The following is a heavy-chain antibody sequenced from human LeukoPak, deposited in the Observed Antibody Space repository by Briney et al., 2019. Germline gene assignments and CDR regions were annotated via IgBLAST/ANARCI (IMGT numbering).Heavy chain of an antibody. V-gene: IGHV3-30*02. D-gene: IGHD3-22*01. J-gene: IGHJ3*02. CDR3: AKAGLDYYDSSGYYNYRGAFDI. Sequence: GGSLRLSCAASGFTFSSYGMHWVRQAPGKGLEWVAFIRYDGSNKYYADSVKGRFTVSRDNSKNTLYLQMNSLRAEDTAVYYCAKAGLDYYDSSGYYNYRGAFDIWGQGTMVTVSS. CDR2: IRYDGSNK. CDR1: GFTFSSYG.